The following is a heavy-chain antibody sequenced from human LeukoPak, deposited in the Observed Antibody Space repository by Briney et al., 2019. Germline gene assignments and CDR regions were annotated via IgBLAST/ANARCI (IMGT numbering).Heavy chain of an antibody. D-gene: IGHD6-19*01. CDR2: INHSGST. J-gene: IGHJ4*02. CDR3: AGGPAWAGTAFDF. CDR1: GGSFSGYY. V-gene: IGHV4-34*01. Sequence: PSETLSLTCAVYGGSFSGYYRSWIRQPPGKGLEWIGEINHSGSTNYNPSLKSRVTILVDTSKSQVLLILRSVTAADTAVYHCAGGPAWAGTAFDFWSQGSLVTVSS.